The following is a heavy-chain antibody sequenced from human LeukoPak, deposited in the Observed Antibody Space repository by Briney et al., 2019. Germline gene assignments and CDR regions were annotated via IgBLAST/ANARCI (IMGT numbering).Heavy chain of an antibody. Sequence: GGSLRLSCAASGFTFISYGMHWVRQAPGKGLEWVAVISYDGSNKYYADSVKGRFTISRDNSKNTLYLQMNSLRAEDTAVYYCANNGYSSSWFFDYWGQGTLVTVSS. D-gene: IGHD6-13*01. CDR3: ANNGYSSSWFFDY. CDR2: ISYDGSNK. J-gene: IGHJ4*02. V-gene: IGHV3-30*18. CDR1: GFTFISYG.